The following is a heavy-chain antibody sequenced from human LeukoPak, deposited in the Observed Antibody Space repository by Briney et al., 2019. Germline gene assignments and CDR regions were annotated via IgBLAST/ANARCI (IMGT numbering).Heavy chain of an antibody. Sequence: GASVKVSCKASGYTFTGYYMHWVRQAPGQGLEWMGWINPNSGGTSYAQKFQGRVTMTRDTSISTAYMELSRLRSDDTAVYYCAREEGGYFTYYYDSSGYWGFDYWGQGTLVTVSS. V-gene: IGHV1-2*02. CDR1: GYTFTGYY. D-gene: IGHD3-22*01. CDR2: INPNSGGT. J-gene: IGHJ4*02. CDR3: AREEGGYFTYYYDSSGYWGFDY.